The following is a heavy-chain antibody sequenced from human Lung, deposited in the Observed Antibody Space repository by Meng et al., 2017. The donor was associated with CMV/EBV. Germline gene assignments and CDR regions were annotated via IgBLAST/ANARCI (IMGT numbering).Heavy chain of an antibody. CDR2: INQDGSVK. D-gene: IGHD5-24*01. CDR3: ARDNDGKDY. J-gene: IGHJ4*02. CDR1: GFTFGSYW. Sequence: GGSLRLSCAASGFTFGSYWMSWVRQAPGKGLAWVANINQDGSVKYYVDSVKGRFTISRDNAKNSLYLQMNSLRVEDTAVYYCARDNDGKDYWGQGTLVTGAS. V-gene: IGHV3-7*01.